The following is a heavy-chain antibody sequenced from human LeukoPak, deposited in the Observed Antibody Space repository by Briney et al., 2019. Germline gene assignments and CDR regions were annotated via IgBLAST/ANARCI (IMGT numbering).Heavy chain of an antibody. CDR2: ISSSGSTI. CDR1: GFTFSSYE. J-gene: IGHJ6*04. Sequence: GGSLRHSCAASGFTFSSYEMNWVRQAPGKGLEWVSYISSSGSTIYYPDSVKGRFTISRDNAKNSLYLQMNSLRAEDTAVYYCAELGITMIGGVWGKGTTVTISS. V-gene: IGHV3-48*03. D-gene: IGHD3-10*02. CDR3: AELGITMIGGV.